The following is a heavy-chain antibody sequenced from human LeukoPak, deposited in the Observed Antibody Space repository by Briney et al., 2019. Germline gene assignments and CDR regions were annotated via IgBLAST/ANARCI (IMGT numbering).Heavy chain of an antibody. J-gene: IGHJ6*02. CDR1: GFTFSSYS. CDR2: ISSSSSYI. D-gene: IGHD3-16*02. V-gene: IGHV3-21*01. Sequence: GGSLRLSCAASGFTFSSYSMNWVRQAPGKGLEWVSSISSSSSYIYYADSVKGRFTISRDNAKNSLYLQMNSLRAEDTAVYYCARDRESYVWGSYRYNPYYYYGMDVWGQGTTVTVSS. CDR3: ARDRESYVWGSYRYNPYYYYGMDV.